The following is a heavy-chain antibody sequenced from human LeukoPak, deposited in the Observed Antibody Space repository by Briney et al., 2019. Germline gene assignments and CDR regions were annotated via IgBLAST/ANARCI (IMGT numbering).Heavy chain of an antibody. J-gene: IGHJ4*02. Sequence: SETLSLTCAVYGGSFSGYYWSWIRQPPGKGLEWIGEINHSGSTNYNPSLKSRVTISVDTSKNQFSLKLSSVTAADTAVYYCARGPLRYCSSTSCYMFDYWGQGTLVTVSS. CDR2: INHSGST. CDR1: GGSFSGYY. D-gene: IGHD2-2*01. CDR3: ARGPLRYCSSTSCYMFDY. V-gene: IGHV4-34*01.